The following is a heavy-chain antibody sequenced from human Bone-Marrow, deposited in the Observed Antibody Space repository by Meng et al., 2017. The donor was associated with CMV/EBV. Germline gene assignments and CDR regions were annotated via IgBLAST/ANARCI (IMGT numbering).Heavy chain of an antibody. CDR3: ARAGGGYDFWSGYYPYY. D-gene: IGHD3-3*01. V-gene: IGHV3-30-3*01. J-gene: IGHJ4*02. Sequence: GGSLRLSCAASGFTFSSYAMHWVRQAPGKGLEWVAVISYDGSNKYYADSVKGRFTISRDNSKNTLYLQMNSLRAEDTAVYYCARAGGGYDFWSGYYPYYWGQGTRVTVSS. CDR2: ISYDGSNK. CDR1: GFTFSSYA.